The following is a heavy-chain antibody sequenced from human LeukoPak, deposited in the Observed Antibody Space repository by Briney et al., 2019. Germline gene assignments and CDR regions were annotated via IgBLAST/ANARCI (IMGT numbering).Heavy chain of an antibody. D-gene: IGHD6-13*01. Sequence: GASVKVSCKASGGTFSSYAISWVRQAPGQGLEWMGRINPNSGGTNYAQKFQGRVTRTRDTSISTAYMELSRLRSDDTAVYYCARDRDSSSLYNWFDPWGQGTLVTVSS. CDR2: INPNSGGT. V-gene: IGHV1-2*06. CDR3: ARDRDSSSLYNWFDP. CDR1: GGTFSSYA. J-gene: IGHJ5*02.